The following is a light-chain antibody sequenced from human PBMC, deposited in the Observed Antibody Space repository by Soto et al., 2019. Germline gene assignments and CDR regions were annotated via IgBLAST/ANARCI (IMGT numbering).Light chain of an antibody. CDR2: GNS. CDR1: SSNIGAGYD. V-gene: IGLV1-40*01. CDR3: QSSDSSLRGAV. J-gene: IGLJ7*01. Sequence: QSVLTQPPSVSGAPGQRVTISCTGSSSNIGAGYDVHWYQQLPGTAPKLLIYGNSNRPSGVPDRFSGAKSGTSSSLAITGLEADDEADYCRQSSDSSLRGAVFGGGTQLTVL.